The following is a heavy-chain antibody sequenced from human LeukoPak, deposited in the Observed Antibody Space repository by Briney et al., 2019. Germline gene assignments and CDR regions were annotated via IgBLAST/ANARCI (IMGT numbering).Heavy chain of an antibody. V-gene: IGHV3-20*04. CDR2: INWSGASR. J-gene: IGHJ4*02. CDR3: ARGQDGNHFFDY. D-gene: IGHD3-3*02. Sequence: GGSLRLSCAASGFTVSSNYMSWVRHTPGKGLEWISAINWSGASRGYADSVKGRFTVSRDNARNSLFLEMNSLRVEDTAVYYCARGQDGNHFFDYWGQGTLVTVSS. CDR1: GFTVSSNY.